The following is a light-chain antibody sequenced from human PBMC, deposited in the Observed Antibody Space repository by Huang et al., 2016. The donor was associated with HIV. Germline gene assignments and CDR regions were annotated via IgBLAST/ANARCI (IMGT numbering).Light chain of an antibody. V-gene: IGKV3-20*01. CDR2: GAS. Sequence: EIVLTQSPGPLSLSPGERATLSCRASHTVSSNSLAWYRQKPGQAPRLLIFGASSRATGIPDRFSGSVSGTDFTLTISRLEPEDFAVYYCQQYGTTPYTFGQGTKLEIK. CDR1: HTVSSNS. CDR3: QQYGTTPYT. J-gene: IGKJ2*01.